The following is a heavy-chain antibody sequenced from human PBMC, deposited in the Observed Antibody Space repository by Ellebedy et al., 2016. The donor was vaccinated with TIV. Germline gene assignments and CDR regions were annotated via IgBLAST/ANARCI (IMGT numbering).Heavy chain of an antibody. D-gene: IGHD3-3*01. V-gene: IGHV4-59*01. Sequence: MPSETLSLTCTVSGDSISAYYWNWIRQSPGKGLEWIACISYSGSTNYNPSLRSRVTISLDTSKKQFSLRLASVTAADMAIYYCARSLSLGGYYEWFDPWGQGTLVTVSS. CDR1: GDSISAYY. CDR3: ARSLSLGGYYEWFDP. CDR2: ISYSGST. J-gene: IGHJ5*02.